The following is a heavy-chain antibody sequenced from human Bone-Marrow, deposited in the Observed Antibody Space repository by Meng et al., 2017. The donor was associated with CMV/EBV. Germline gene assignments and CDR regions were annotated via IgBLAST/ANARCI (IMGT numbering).Heavy chain of an antibody. CDR2: INHSGNT. V-gene: IGHV4-34*01. CDR3: ARGRQGHCSSSSCYRGFDY. J-gene: IGHJ4*02. D-gene: IGHD2-2*02. CDR1: GGSFSGYY. Sequence: GSLRLSCAVNGGSFSGYYWTWIRQSPGKGLEWIGEINHSGNTSYNSSLKSRVTISGDTPKNQFSLELSSVTAADTAVYYCARGRQGHCSSSSCYRGFDYWGQGTLVTVSS.